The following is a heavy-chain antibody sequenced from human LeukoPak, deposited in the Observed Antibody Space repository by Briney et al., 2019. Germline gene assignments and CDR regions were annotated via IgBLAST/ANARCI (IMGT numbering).Heavy chain of an antibody. CDR3: AKGGKWDVTPFDY. V-gene: IGHV3-23*01. CDR2: ISGGGGST. D-gene: IGHD1-26*01. Sequence: GGSLRLSCAASGFTLTSYSMNWVRQAPGKGLEWVSTISGGGGSTYYADSVKGRFTISRDNSKNTLYLQVNSLGAEDTAVYYCAKGGKWDVTPFDYWGQGTLVTVSS. J-gene: IGHJ4*02. CDR1: GFTLTSYS.